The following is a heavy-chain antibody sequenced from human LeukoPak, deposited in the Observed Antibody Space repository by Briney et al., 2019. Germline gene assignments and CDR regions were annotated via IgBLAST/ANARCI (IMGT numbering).Heavy chain of an antibody. CDR1: GFSFSDHY. J-gene: IGHJ6*02. Sequence: GGSLRLSCAASGFSFSDHYMSWIRQAPGKGLEWVSYIMTSGSTIYYADSVKGRFTISRDNAKNSLYLQMNSLRAEDTAVYYCARGQYGLDVWGQGTTVTVSS. CDR3: ARGQYGLDV. D-gene: IGHD2/OR15-2a*01. CDR2: IMTSGSTI. V-gene: IGHV3-11*01.